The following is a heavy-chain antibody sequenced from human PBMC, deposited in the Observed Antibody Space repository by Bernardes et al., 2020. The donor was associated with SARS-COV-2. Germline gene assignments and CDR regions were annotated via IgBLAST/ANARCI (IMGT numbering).Heavy chain of an antibody. V-gene: IGHV4-39*01. Sequence: SETLSLTCTVSGGSISSTNYYWGWIRQPPGKGLEWIASFYSSGNTYYNPSLQSRVTKSVDSSKNQFSLRLTSVTAADTAVYYCAGSSCGRDCYIGWLRSLEYRMGLWGQGTPVT. CDR2: FYSSGNT. D-gene: IGHD2-21*02. CDR3: AGSSCGRDCYIGWLRSLEYRMGL. CDR1: GGSISSTNYY. J-gene: IGHJ6*02.